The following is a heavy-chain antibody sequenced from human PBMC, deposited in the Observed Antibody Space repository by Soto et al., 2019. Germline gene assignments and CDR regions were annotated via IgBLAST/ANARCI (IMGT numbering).Heavy chain of an antibody. CDR2: IYYSGST. D-gene: IGHD3-9*01. CDR3: ATPLSYDILTGYHYYFDY. CDR1: GGSISSSSYY. V-gene: IGHV4-39*01. Sequence: QLQLQESGPGLVKPSETLSLTCTVSGGSISSSSYYWGWIRQPPGKGLEWIGSIYYSGSTYYNPSLNSRATLSVATSKTQFSLKLSSVTAADTAVYYCATPLSYDILTGYHYYFDYWGQGTLVTVSS. J-gene: IGHJ4*02.